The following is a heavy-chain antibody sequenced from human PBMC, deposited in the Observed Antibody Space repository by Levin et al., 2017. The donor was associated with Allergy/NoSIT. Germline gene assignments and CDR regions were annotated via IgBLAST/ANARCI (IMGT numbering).Heavy chain of an antibody. Sequence: PGGSLRLSCAVSGFTFSSYGMNWVRQAPGKGLEWVSSISTSSGSIYYADSVKGRFTISRDNAKNSLYLQMNSLRAEDTAVYYCASSTTRGPYWGQGTLVTVSS. J-gene: IGHJ4*02. D-gene: IGHD1-26*01. CDR1: GFTFSSYG. CDR3: ASSTTRGPY. V-gene: IGHV3-21*01. CDR2: ISTSSGSI.